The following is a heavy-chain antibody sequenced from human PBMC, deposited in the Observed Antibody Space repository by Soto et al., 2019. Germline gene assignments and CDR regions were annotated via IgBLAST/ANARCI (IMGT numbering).Heavy chain of an antibody. J-gene: IGHJ5*02. CDR3: ARDLNYSGSGINWFDP. CDR2: INSDGSST. Sequence: GESLKISCAASGFTFSSYWMHWGRQAPGKGLVWVSRINSDGSSTSYADSVKGRFTISRDNAKNTLYLQMNSLRAEDTAVYYCARDLNYSGSGINWFDPWGQGTLVTVSS. D-gene: IGHD3-10*01. CDR1: GFTFSSYW. V-gene: IGHV3-74*01.